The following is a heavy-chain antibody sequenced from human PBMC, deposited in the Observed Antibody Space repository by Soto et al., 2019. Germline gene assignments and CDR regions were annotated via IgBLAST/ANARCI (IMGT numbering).Heavy chain of an antibody. CDR3: ARAKGLGLTYGSGINLFDP. Sequence: PSETLSLTCTVSGGSISSSSYYWGWIRQPPGKGLEWIGSIYYSGSTYYNPSLKSRVTISVDTSKNQFSLKLSSVTAADTAVYYCARAKGLGLTYGSGINLFDPWRQGTPDTVSS. CDR1: GGSISSSSYY. CDR2: IYYSGST. J-gene: IGHJ5*02. V-gene: IGHV4-39*01. D-gene: IGHD3-10*01.